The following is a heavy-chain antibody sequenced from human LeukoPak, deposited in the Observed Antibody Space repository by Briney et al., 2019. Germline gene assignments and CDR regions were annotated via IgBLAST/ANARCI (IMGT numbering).Heavy chain of an antibody. CDR1: GFTLSGYT. D-gene: IGHD5-12*01. CDR2: IISRISYI. V-gene: IGHV3-21*01. J-gene: IGHJ4*02. Sequence: SGGSLRLSCAACGFTLSGYTMNWVRQARGEGGEGGSSIISRISYIYYAPSVKPPFTISRDNAKKSLYLQMTSLRAEDTAVYYCARLGDYGGYYRTPIAYWGQGTLVTVSS. CDR3: ARLGDYGGYYRTPIAY.